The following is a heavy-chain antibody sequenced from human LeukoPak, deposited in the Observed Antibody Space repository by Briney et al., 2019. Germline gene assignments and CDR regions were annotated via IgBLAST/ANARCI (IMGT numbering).Heavy chain of an antibody. CDR2: IYYSGST. CDR1: GGSISSGDYY. J-gene: IGHJ4*02. V-gene: IGHV4-30-4*01. Sequence: SETLSLTCTVSGGSISSGDYYWSWIRQPPGKGLEWIGYIYYSGSTYYNPSLKSRVTISVDASKNQFSLKLSSVTAADTAVYYCARWRGGDADFDYWGQGTLVTVSS. D-gene: IGHD2-21*02. CDR3: ARWRGGDADFDY.